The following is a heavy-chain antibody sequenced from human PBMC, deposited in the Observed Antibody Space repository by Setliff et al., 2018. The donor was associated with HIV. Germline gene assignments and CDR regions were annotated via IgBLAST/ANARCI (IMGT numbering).Heavy chain of an antibody. V-gene: IGHV1-69*13. CDR1: GYTFTSYY. Sequence: SVKVSCKASGYTFTSYYIHWVRQAPGQGLEWMGGIIPIFGTANYAQKFQGRVTITADESTSTAYMELSSLRSEDTAVYYCARGVTLVRGGRGDIWGQGTMVTVSS. J-gene: IGHJ3*02. D-gene: IGHD3-10*01. CDR2: IIPIFGTA. CDR3: ARGVTLVRGGRGDI.